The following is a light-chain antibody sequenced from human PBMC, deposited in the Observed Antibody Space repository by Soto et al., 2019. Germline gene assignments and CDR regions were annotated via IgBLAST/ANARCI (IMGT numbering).Light chain of an antibody. CDR2: GAS. J-gene: IGKJ5*01. CDR3: QQYGSSPPST. V-gene: IGKV3-20*01. Sequence: EIVLTQSPGTLSLSPGERATLCCRASQSVSSSYLAWYQQKPGHAPRLLIYGASSRATGIPDRFSGSGSGRDFTLTISRLEPEDFAVYYCQQYGSSPPSTFGQGTRLEIK. CDR1: QSVSSSY.